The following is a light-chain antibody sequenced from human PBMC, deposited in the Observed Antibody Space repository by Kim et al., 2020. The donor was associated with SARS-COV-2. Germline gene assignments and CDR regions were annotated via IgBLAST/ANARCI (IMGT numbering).Light chain of an antibody. CDR2: VNSDGSH. V-gene: IGLV4-69*01. CDR1: SGHSSYA. J-gene: IGLJ3*02. CDR3: QTWGTGIHV. Sequence: ASVKLTCTLSSGHSSYAIAWHQQQPEKGPRYLMKVNSDGSHSGGTGIPDRFSGSSSGAERYLTISSLQSEDEADYYCQTWGTGIHVFGGGTQLTVL.